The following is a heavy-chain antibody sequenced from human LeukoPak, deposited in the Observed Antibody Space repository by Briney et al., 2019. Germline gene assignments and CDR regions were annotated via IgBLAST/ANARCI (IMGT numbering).Heavy chain of an antibody. CDR1: GYTFISFG. V-gene: IGHV1-18*01. CDR3: ARSPWGEDYYYYYMDV. CDR2: ISAYNDNR. J-gene: IGHJ6*03. Sequence: ASVKVSCKASGYTFISFGISWVRQAPGQRLEWMGWISAYNDNRNYAQRLQGRVTMTTDTSTSTAYLELRSLRSDDTAVYYCARSPWGEDYYYYYMDVWGKGTTVTVSS. D-gene: IGHD3-16*01.